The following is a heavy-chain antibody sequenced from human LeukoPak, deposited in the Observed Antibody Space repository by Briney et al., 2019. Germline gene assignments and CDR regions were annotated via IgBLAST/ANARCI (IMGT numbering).Heavy chain of an antibody. Sequence: PSETLSLTCTVSGGSISSYYWSWIRQPPGKGLEWIGYIYYSGSTNYNPSLKSRVTISVDTSKNQFSPKLSSVTAADTAVYYCARAGYCSSTSRYSGRIDYWGQGTLVTVSS. V-gene: IGHV4-59*08. CDR2: IYYSGST. CDR1: GGSISSYY. D-gene: IGHD2-2*01. J-gene: IGHJ4*02. CDR3: ARAGYCSSTSRYSGRIDY.